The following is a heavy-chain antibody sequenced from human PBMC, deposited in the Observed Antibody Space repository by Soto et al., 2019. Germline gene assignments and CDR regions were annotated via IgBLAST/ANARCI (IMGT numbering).Heavy chain of an antibody. J-gene: IGHJ6*03. CDR2: IYYSGST. Sequence: SETLSLTCTVSGGSISSYYWSWIRQPPGKGLEWIGYIYYSGSTNYNPSLKSRVTISVDTSKNQFSLKLSSVTAADTAVYYCVRVRRIFGVVDYYYYYMDVRGKGTTVTVSS. D-gene: IGHD3-3*01. CDR3: VRVRRIFGVVDYYYYYMDV. V-gene: IGHV4-59*01. CDR1: GGSISSYY.